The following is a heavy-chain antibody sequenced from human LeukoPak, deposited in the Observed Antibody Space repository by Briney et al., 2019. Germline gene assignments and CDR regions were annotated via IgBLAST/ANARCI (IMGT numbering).Heavy chain of an antibody. CDR1: GFTFSSYA. CDR3: AKDLGYKTYYYDSSGYQPAFDY. J-gene: IGHJ4*02. Sequence: GGSLRPSCAASGFTFSSYAMSWVRQAPGKGLEWVSAISGSGGSTYYADSVKGRFTISRDNSKNTLYLQMNSLRAEDTAVYYCAKDLGYKTYYYDSSGYQPAFDYWGQGTLVTVSS. D-gene: IGHD3-22*01. V-gene: IGHV3-23*01. CDR2: ISGSGGST.